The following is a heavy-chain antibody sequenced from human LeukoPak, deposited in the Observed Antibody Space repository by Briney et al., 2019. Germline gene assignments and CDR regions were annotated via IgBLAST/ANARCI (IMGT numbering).Heavy chain of an antibody. D-gene: IGHD3-10*01. CDR1: GESFSDYY. CDR2: INPSGIT. J-gene: IGHJ3*02. Sequence: SETLSLTCGVYGESFSDYYYNWIRQPPGKGLEWIGEINPSGITNYNPSLKSRITVSVDTSKKHFSLKLSPVTAADTAVYYCARGRFKFVARNAFDIWGQGTMVTVSS. V-gene: IGHV4-34*01. CDR3: ARGRFKFVARNAFDI.